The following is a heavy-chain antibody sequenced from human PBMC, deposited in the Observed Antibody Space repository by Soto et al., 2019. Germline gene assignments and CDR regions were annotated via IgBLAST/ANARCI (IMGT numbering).Heavy chain of an antibody. Sequence: EVQLLESGGGLVQPGGSLRLSCAASGFTFSSYAMSWVRQAPGKGLEWVSAISGSGGSTYYADSVKGRFTISRDNSKNSLYLQLNGRRAEDTAVYYGAKVAYSGGSGYSGCWFDPWGQGTLVTVSS. V-gene: IGHV3-23*01. CDR1: GFTFSSYA. J-gene: IGHJ5*02. D-gene: IGHD2-15*01. CDR2: ISGSGGST. CDR3: AKVAYSGGSGYSGCWFDP.